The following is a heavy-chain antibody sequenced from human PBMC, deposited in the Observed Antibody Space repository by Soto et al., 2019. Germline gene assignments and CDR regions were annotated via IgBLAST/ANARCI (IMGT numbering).Heavy chain of an antibody. CDR2: IYYSGST. D-gene: IGHD5-18*01. J-gene: IGHJ6*02. Sequence: QVQLQESGPGLVKPSETLSLTCTVSGGSISSYYWSWIRQPPGKGLEWIGYIYYSGSTNYNPSLKSRVTISVDTSKNQVSLKLSSVTAADTAVYYCARDRYGYGRRIDYYYGMDVWGQGTTVTVSS. V-gene: IGHV4-59*01. CDR3: ARDRYGYGRRIDYYYGMDV. CDR1: GGSISSYY.